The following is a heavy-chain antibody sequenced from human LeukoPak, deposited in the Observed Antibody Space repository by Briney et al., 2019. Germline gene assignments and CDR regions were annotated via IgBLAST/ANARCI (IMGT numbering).Heavy chain of an antibody. J-gene: IGHJ3*02. Sequence: ASVKVSCKASGFTFTSSAVQWVRQARGQRLEWIGWIVVGSGNTNYAQKFQERVTITRDMSTSTAYMELSSLRSEDTAVYYCAAEGIVGATIYAFDIWGQGTMVTVSS. V-gene: IGHV1-58*01. D-gene: IGHD1-26*01. CDR2: IVVGSGNT. CDR3: AAEGIVGATIYAFDI. CDR1: GFTFTSSA.